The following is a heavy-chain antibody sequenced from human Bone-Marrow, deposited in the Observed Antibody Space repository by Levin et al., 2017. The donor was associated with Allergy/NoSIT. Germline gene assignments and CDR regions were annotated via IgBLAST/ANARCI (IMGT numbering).Heavy chain of an antibody. CDR3: ASWAMFYYDGSDFDYFYYGMDV. J-gene: IGHJ6*02. Sequence: PGASVKVSCAASGLSFSNYDMNWVRQAPGKGLEWVSSISGGSSRIYYADSVKGRFTISRDNAKNSLYLQMNSLRVEDTAVYYCASWAMFYYDGSDFDYFYYGMDVWGQGTTVTVSS. CDR1: GLSFSNYD. V-gene: IGHV3-21*06. D-gene: IGHD3-16*01. CDR2: ISGGSSRI.